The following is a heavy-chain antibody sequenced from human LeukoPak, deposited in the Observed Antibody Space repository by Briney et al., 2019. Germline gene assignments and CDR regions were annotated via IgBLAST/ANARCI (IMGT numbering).Heavy chain of an antibody. CDR3: VRDAEISGYYSYSDY. Sequence: GGCLRLSCAASGFIFSHYGMHWVSEAPGKGLGWVAIIWNQGSKRQYADSVKGRFTVSRDNSKNMLSLQMNILRVEDTAVYYCVRDAEISGYYSYSDYWGQGILVTVSS. J-gene: IGHJ4*02. D-gene: IGHD5-12*01. V-gene: IGHV3-33*01. CDR1: GFIFSHYG. CDR2: IWNQGSKR.